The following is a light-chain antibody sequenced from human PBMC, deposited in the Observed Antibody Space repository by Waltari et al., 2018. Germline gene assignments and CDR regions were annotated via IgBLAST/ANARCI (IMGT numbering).Light chain of an antibody. CDR2: GAS. J-gene: IGKJ4*01. V-gene: IGKV3-15*01. CDR1: QSVNSN. Sequence: EILMTQSPATLSVSPGESATLSCRASQSVNSNLAWYQQKPGQAPRPLISGASTRATGIPARFSGTGSGTEFTLTITSLQSEDFATYYCQQYNYWPPLTFGGGTKVEI. CDR3: QQYNYWPPLT.